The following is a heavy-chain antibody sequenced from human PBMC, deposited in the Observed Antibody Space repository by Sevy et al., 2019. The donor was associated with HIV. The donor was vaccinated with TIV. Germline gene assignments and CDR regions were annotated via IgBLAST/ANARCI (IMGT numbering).Heavy chain of an antibody. V-gene: IGHV1-24*01. Sequence: ASVKVSCKVSGYTLTELSMHWLRQAPGKALEWVGSFDPEDGETVYEHNFQGRVSMTEDTSTDTAYMEVISLKFEDTAVYYCATTKDYYDSSGYPFDYWGQGTLVTVSS. CDR1: GYTLTELS. J-gene: IGHJ4*02. D-gene: IGHD3-22*01. CDR2: FDPEDGET. CDR3: ATTKDYYDSSGYPFDY.